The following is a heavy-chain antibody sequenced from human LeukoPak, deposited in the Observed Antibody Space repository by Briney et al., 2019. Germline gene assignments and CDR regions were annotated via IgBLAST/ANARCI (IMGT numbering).Heavy chain of an antibody. CDR3: ARIFIRNGYSSYFDC. CDR1: GFSISSGHY. J-gene: IGHJ4*02. CDR2: VYQSGTT. Sequence: PSETLSLTCTVSGFSISSGHYWGWVRQPLGAGLEWIGSVYQSGTTYYNPSLKSRVTTSVDMSKNQFSLRLRPVTAADTAVYYCARIFIRNGYSSYFDCWGQGTLVTVSS. V-gene: IGHV4-38-2*02. D-gene: IGHD5-18*01.